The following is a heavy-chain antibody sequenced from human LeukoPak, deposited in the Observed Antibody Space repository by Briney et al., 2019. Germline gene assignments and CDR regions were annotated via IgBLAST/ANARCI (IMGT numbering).Heavy chain of an antibody. CDR2: TDGSST. Sequence: GGSLRLSCAASGFLFGKSWMHWVRQAPGKGLVWVSRTDGSSTTYADSVKGRFSVSMDSAQNTLYLQMNSLRAEDTAVYYCARDDYNRLWGQGTLVTVSS. CDR1: GFLFGKSW. V-gene: IGHV3-74*01. CDR3: ARDDYNRL. J-gene: IGHJ4*02. D-gene: IGHD1-14*01.